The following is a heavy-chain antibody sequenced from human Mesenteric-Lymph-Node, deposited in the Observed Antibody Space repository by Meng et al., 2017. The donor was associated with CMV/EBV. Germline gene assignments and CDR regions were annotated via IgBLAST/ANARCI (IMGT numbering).Heavy chain of an antibody. V-gene: IGHV3-21*04. J-gene: IGHJ4*02. CDR2: ISSGSDHI. Sequence: SRFNFNSYSMNWVRQAPGKGLEWVASISSGSDHIYHADSVKGRFTISRDNAKELVYLQMNSLKTEDTAVYYCASVVPAASGLSPTDYWGQGTLVTVSS. D-gene: IGHD2-2*01. CDR1: RFNFNSYS. CDR3: ASVVPAASGLSPTDY.